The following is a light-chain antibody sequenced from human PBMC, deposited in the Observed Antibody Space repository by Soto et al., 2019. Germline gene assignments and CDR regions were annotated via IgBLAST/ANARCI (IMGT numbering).Light chain of an antibody. Sequence: QSVLTQPPSVSGAPGQRVTISCPGSSSNIGAGYDVHWYQQLPGTAPKLLIYGHSNRPSGVPDRFSGSKSGTSASLAITGLQAEDEADYYCQSYDSSLSGFYVFGTGTKVTVL. CDR1: SSNIGAGYD. CDR3: QSYDSSLSGFYV. J-gene: IGLJ1*01. V-gene: IGLV1-40*01. CDR2: GHS.